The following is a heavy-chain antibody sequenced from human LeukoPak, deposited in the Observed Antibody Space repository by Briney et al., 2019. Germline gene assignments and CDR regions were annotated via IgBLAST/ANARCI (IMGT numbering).Heavy chain of an antibody. J-gene: IGHJ4*02. CDR1: GDTFSRDS. CDR2: ITGSSSYT. CDR3: ARHVVAVGFDY. V-gene: IGHV3-21*01. D-gene: IGHD2-15*01. Sequence: GESPRLSSVASGDTFSRDSVNWVRQAPGKGLEWVSSITGSSSYTNYAYSVKGRFPISRDNANTSLYLQMNSLRAEDKAVYYCARHVVAVGFDYWGQGTLVTVSS.